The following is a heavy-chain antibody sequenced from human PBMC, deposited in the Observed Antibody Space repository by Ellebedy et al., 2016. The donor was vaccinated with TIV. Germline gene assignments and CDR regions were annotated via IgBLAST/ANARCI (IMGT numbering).Heavy chain of an antibody. CDR2: ISITANTI. CDR3: ARDTLLPATTGLDY. J-gene: IGHJ4*02. D-gene: IGHD3-10*01. CDR1: GFTFSTYT. Sequence: PGGSLRLSCAASGFTFSTYTMNWVRQAPGKGLAWISYISITANTISYADSVKGRFTISRDNAKNSLYLQMNSLRAEDTAVYYCARDTLLPATTGLDYWGPGTLVTVSS. V-gene: IGHV3-48*04.